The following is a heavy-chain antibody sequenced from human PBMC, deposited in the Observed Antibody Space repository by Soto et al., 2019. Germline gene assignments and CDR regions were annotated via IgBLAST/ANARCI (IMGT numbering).Heavy chain of an antibody. Sequence: ASVKVSCKAAGYTFTNYGISWVRQAPGQGLEWMGWIVTYNGNTQYTQKLQGRVTMTTDTSTSTAYMELRSLRSDDTAVYYCASEPYYILTGHPRGYYYYGMDVWGQGTTVTVSS. D-gene: IGHD3-9*01. CDR1: GYTFTNYG. CDR2: IVTYNGNT. CDR3: ASEPYYILTGHPRGYYYYGMDV. V-gene: IGHV1-18*01. J-gene: IGHJ6*02.